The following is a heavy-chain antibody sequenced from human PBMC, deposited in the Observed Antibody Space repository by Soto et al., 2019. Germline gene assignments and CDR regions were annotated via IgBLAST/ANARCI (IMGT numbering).Heavy chain of an antibody. CDR2: IIPILGIA. V-gene: IGHV1-69*02. Sequence: SVKLSCKASGGTFSSYTISWVRQAPGQGLEWMGRIIPILGIANYAQKFQGRVTITADESTSTAYMELSSLRSEDTAVYYCARGIVVVIRGHYYYYYGMDVWGQGTTVTVSS. CDR3: ARGIVVVIRGHYYYYYGMDV. CDR1: GGTFSSYT. J-gene: IGHJ6*02. D-gene: IGHD3-22*01.